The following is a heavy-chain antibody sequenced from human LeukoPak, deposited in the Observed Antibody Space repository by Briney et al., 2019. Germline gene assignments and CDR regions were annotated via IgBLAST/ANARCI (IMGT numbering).Heavy chain of an antibody. CDR2: IYYSGST. Sequence: PSETLSLTCTVSGDSISSYYWSWIRQPPGKGLEWIGYIYYSGSTNYNPSLKSRVTISVDTSKNQFSLKLNSVTAADTAVYYCATIPGYYDSRGYSPFDYWGQGALVTVSS. D-gene: IGHD3-22*01. J-gene: IGHJ4*02. CDR3: ATIPGYYDSRGYSPFDY. CDR1: GDSISSYY. V-gene: IGHV4-59*01.